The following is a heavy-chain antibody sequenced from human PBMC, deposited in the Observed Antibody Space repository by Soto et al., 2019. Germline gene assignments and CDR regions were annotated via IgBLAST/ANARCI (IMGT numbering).Heavy chain of an antibody. CDR2: FDPEDGET. J-gene: IGHJ3*02. Sequence: ASVKVSCKVSGYTLTELSMHWVRQAPGKGLEWMGGFDPEDGETIYAQKFQGRVTMTEDTSTDTAYMELSSLRSEDTAVYYCAASGSYARAFDIWGQGTMVTVSS. CDR3: AASGSYARAFDI. D-gene: IGHD1-26*01. CDR1: GYTLTELS. V-gene: IGHV1-24*01.